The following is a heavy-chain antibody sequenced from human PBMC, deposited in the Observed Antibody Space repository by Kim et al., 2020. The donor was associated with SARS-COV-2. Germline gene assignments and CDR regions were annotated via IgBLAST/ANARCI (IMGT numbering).Heavy chain of an antibody. J-gene: IGHJ4*02. CDR1: GFTFSHYG. Sequence: GGSLRLSCAAFGFTFSHYGMSWVRQAPGKGLEWVANITKDGSEKYYVDSVKGRFSISRDNAKNSLYLQMNSLRAEDTAVYFCASGIVTPTYWGQGTLVTVSS. CDR2: ITKDGSEK. V-gene: IGHV3-7*03. CDR3: ASGIVTPTY. D-gene: IGHD2-21*01.